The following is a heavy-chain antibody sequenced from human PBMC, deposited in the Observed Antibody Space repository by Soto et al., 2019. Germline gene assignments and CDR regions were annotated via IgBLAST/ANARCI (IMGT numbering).Heavy chain of an antibody. V-gene: IGHV3-21*01. CDR2: ICTTSSYI. Sequence: EVQLVESGGGLVKPGGSLRLSCAASGFTFSNYNINWVRQAPGKGLECVSSICTTSSYIYYAHSLKGLFTISRYNANYSLYLQMTSMTAEDTAVYYCARVQAVAALSGSDVGGQGTTVTVSS. CDR1: GFTFSNYN. D-gene: IGHD6-19*01. CDR3: ARVQAVAALSGSDV. J-gene: IGHJ6*02.